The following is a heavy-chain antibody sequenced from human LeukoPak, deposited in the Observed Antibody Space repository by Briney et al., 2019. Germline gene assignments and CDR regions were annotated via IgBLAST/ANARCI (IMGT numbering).Heavy chain of an antibody. Sequence: GESLKISCKGSGFSFTSYWIGWVRQMPGKGLEWMGIIYPGDSDTRYSPSFQGQVTISADKSISTAYLQWSSLKASDTAMYYCARHAWSGSHSLLWNTLRSSYFDSWAQGTLATVSS. D-gene: IGHD1-26*01. CDR1: GFSFTSYW. J-gene: IGHJ4*02. V-gene: IGHV5-51*01. CDR2: IYPGDSDT. CDR3: ARHAWSGSHSLLWNTLRSSYFDS.